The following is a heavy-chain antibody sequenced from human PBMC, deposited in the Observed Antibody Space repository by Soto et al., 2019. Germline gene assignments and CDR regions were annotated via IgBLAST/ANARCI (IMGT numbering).Heavy chain of an antibody. J-gene: IGHJ5*02. CDR3: ARERVYGGNRLNWCDP. V-gene: IGHV4-4*07. CDR2: IYTSGST. D-gene: IGHD4-17*01. Sequence: KASETLSLTCTVSGGSISSYYWSWIRQPAGKGLEWIGRIYTSGSTNYNPSLQSRVTMSVDTSKNQFSLKLSSVTAADTAVYYCARERVYGGNRLNWCDPWGQGTLVTVSS. CDR1: GGSISSYY.